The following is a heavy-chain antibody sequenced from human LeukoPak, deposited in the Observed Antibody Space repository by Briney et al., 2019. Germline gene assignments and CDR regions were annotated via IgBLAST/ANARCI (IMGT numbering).Heavy chain of an antibody. V-gene: IGHV1-2*02. J-gene: IGHJ6*02. Sequence: ASVTVSCKASGYTFTGYYMHWVRQAPGQGLEWMGWINPNSGSTNYAQKFQGRVTMTRDTSISTAYMELSRLRSDDTAVYYCARAPRSSSWYWGDYYYYGMDVWGQGTTVTVSS. CDR2: INPNSGST. CDR1: GYTFTGYY. D-gene: IGHD6-13*01. CDR3: ARAPRSSSWYWGDYYYYGMDV.